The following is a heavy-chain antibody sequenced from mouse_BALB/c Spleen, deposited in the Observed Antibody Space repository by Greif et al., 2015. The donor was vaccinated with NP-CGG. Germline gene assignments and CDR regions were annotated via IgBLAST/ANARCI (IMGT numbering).Heavy chain of an antibody. CDR1: GFSLTSYG. CDR3: ARDYGGAMDY. D-gene: IGHD1-1*01. CDR2: IWAGGST. J-gene: IGHJ4*01. Sequence: VKLVESGPGLVAPSQSLSITCTVSGFSLTSYGVHWVRQPPGKGLEWLGAIWAGGSTNYNSALMSRLSISKDNSKSQVFLKMNSLQTDDTAMYYCARDYGGAMDYWGQGTSVTVSS. V-gene: IGHV2-9*02.